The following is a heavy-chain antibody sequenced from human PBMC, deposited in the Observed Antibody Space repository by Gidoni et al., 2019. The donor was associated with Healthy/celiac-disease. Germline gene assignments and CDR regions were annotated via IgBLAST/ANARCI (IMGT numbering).Heavy chain of an antibody. CDR1: GGTFSSDA. V-gene: IGHV1-69*01. CDR3: ARSPDYYDSSGYGAFDI. Sequence: QVQLVQSGAEVKKPGSSVKVSCKASGGTFSSDAISWVRQAPGQGLEWMGGIIPIFGTANYAQKFQGRVTITADESTSTAYMELSSLRSEDTAVYYCARSPDYYDSSGYGAFDIWGQGTMVTVSS. J-gene: IGHJ3*02. CDR2: IIPIFGTA. D-gene: IGHD3-22*01.